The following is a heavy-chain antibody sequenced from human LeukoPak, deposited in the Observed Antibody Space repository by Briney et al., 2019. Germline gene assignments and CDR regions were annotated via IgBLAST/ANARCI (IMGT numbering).Heavy chain of an antibody. CDR2: IYYSGST. D-gene: IGHD6-13*01. CDR1: GGSISSYY. CDR3: ARTTEAHSWRTRYYDYYMDV. V-gene: IGHV4-59*01. Sequence: SETLSLTCTVSGGSISSYYWSWIRQPPGKGLEWLGYIYYSGSTNYNPSLKSRVTISVDTSKNQFSLKLSSVTAADTAVCYCARTTEAHSWRTRYYDYYMDVWGKGTTVTVSS. J-gene: IGHJ6*03.